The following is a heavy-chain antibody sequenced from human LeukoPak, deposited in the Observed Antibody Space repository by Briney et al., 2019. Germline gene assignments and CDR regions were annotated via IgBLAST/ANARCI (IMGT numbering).Heavy chain of an antibody. CDR1: GGSISSSSYY. J-gene: IGHJ4*02. CDR2: IYYSGST. CDR3: ARASYYYDSSGYYPGYFDY. Sequence: SETLSLTCTVSGGSISSSSYYWSWIRQPPGKGLEWIGYIYYSGSTNYNPSLKSRVTISVDTSKNQFSLKLSSVTAADTAVYYCARASYYYDSSGYYPGYFDYWGQGTLVTVSS. D-gene: IGHD3-22*01. V-gene: IGHV4-61*01.